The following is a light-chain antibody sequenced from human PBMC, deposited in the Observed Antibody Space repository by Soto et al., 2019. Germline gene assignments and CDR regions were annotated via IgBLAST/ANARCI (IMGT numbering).Light chain of an antibody. Sequence: QSVLTQPPSTSGTPGQRVTISCSGSSSNIGGEAVNWYQQLPGTAPKLLIYSYNQRPSGVPDRFSGSKSGTSASLAISGLQSEDEADYSCAAWDDSLNGYVFGTGTKGNAL. CDR2: SYN. CDR3: AAWDDSLNGYV. V-gene: IGLV1-44*01. J-gene: IGLJ1*01. CDR1: SSNIGGEA.